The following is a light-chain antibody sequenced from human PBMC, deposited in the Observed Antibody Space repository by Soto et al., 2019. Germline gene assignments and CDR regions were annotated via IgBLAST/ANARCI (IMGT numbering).Light chain of an antibody. CDR1: SSDVGGYNY. Sequence: QSALTQPRSVSGSPGQSVAISCTGTSSDVGGYNYVSWYQQHPGKAPKLMIYDVNKRPSGVPDRFSGSKSGNTASLTISGLQAEDEADYYCSSYAGNSRYVFGTGTKVTVL. J-gene: IGLJ1*01. V-gene: IGLV2-11*01. CDR3: SSYAGNSRYV. CDR2: DVN.